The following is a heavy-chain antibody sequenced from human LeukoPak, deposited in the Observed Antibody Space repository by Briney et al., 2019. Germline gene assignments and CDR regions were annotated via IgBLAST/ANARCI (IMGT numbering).Heavy chain of an antibody. CDR1: GFTFSSYA. CDR2: ISGGGGTT. CDR3: AKDSAIAVATHFDY. Sequence: GGSLRLSRAASGFTFSSYAMSWVRQAPGKGLEWVSAISGGGGTTYYADSVKGRFTISRDNSKNTLYLQMNSLRAEDTAEYYCAKDSAIAVATHFDYWGQGTLVTVSS. D-gene: IGHD6-19*01. J-gene: IGHJ4*02. V-gene: IGHV3-23*01.